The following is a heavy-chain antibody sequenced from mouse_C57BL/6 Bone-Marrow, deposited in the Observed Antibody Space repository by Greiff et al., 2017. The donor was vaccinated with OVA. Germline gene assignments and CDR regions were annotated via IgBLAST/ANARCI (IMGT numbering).Heavy chain of an antibody. D-gene: IGHD4-1*01. J-gene: IGHJ3*01. V-gene: IGHV1-72*01. CDR3: ARSRNLAGRTWFAD. Sequence: QVQLQQPGAELVKPGPSVKLSCKASVYTFPSYWMHWVKQRPGRGLEWIGRIAPNSGGTKYNEKFKSKATLTVDKPSSTAYMLLSSLTSEDSAVYYCARSRNLAGRTWFADWGQGTLVTVSA. CDR2: IAPNSGGT. CDR1: VYTFPSYW.